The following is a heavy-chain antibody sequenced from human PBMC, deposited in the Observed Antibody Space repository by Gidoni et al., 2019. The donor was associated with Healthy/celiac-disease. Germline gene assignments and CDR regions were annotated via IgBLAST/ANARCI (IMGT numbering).Heavy chain of an antibody. CDR2: INPNSGGT. CDR3: ARDLQVRGWSGYPEFDY. CDR1: GYTFTGYY. J-gene: IGHJ4*02. D-gene: IGHD3-3*01. V-gene: IGHV1-2*02. Sequence: AEVKKPGASVKVSCKASGYTFTGYYMHWVRQAPGQGLEWMGWINPNSGGTNYAQKFQGRVTMTRDTSISTAYMELSRLRSDDTAVYYCARDLQVRGWSGYPEFDYWGQGTLVTVSS.